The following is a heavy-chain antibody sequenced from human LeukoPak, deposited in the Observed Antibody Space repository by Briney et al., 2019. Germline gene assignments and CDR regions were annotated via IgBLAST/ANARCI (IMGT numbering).Heavy chain of an antibody. D-gene: IGHD6-13*01. CDR3: ARGRPRGSSSWYDQGWFDP. V-gene: IGHV1-2*02. CDR2: INPNSGGT. J-gene: IGHJ5*02. Sequence: ASVKVSCKASGGTFSSYAISWVRQAPGQGLEWMGWINPNSGGTNYAQKFQGRVTMTRDTSISTAYMELSRLRSDDTAVYYCARGRPRGSSSWYDQGWFDPWGQGTLVTVSS. CDR1: GGTFSSYA.